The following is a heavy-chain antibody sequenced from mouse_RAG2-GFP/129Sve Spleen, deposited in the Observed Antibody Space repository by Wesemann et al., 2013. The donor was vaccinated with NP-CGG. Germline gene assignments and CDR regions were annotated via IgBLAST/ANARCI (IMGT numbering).Heavy chain of an antibody. CDR3: ARGYAWFAY. D-gene: IGHD2-2*01. J-gene: IGHJ3*01. CDR2: IYWDDDK. CDR1: GFSLSTSGMG. V-gene: IGHV8-12*01. Sequence: QVTLKESGPGILQPSQTLSLTCSFSGFSLSTSGMGVSWIRQPSGKGLEWLAHIYWDDDKRYNPSLKSRLTISKDTSSNQVFLKITSVDTADTATYYCARGYAWFAYWGQGTLVTVSA.